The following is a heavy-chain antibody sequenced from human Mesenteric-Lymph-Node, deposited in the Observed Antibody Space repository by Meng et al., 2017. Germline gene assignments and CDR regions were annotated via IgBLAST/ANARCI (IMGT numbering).Heavy chain of an antibody. J-gene: IGHJ4*02. D-gene: IGHD3-9*01. CDR2: IYHSGST. CDR3: ARDSDILTGYDY. V-gene: IGHV4-4*02. CDR1: GGFISSSNW. Sequence: QVQPQASGPGLVKPSGTLSLTCAVSGGFISSSNWWSWVRQPPGKGLEWIGEIYHSGSTNYNPSLKSRVTISVDTSKNQFSLKLSSVTAADTAVYYCARDSDILTGYDYWGQGTLVTVSS.